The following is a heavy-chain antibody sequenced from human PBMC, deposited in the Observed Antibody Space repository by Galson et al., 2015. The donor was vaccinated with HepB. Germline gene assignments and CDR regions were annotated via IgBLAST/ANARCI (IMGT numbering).Heavy chain of an antibody. CDR2: ISGSGGST. Sequence: SLRLSCAASGFTFSSYAMSWVRQAPGKGLEWVSAISGSGGSTYYADSVKGRFTISRDNSKNTLYLQMNSLRAEDTAVYYCAKGGGPTLPYPGYYYGMDVWGQGTTVTVSS. CDR1: GFTFSSYA. D-gene: IGHD2-15*01. J-gene: IGHJ6*02. CDR3: AKGGGPTLPYPGYYYGMDV. V-gene: IGHV3-23*01.